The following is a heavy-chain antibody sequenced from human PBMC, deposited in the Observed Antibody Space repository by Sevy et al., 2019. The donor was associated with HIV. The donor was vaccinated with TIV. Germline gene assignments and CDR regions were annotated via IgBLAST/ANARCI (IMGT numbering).Heavy chain of an antibody. D-gene: IGHD6-13*01. CDR3: ARDGGYSIKWYPLY. V-gene: IGHV3-30-3*01. J-gene: IGHJ4*01. CDR1: GFALSSHA. Sequence: GGSLRLSCAASGFALSSHAMHWVRQAPGKGLEWVAVISYEGTKTFYAPSVEGRFTISRDNSKNMLSLQINSLRPEDTAVYYCARDGGYSIKWYPLYWGHGTLVTVSS. CDR2: ISYEGTKT.